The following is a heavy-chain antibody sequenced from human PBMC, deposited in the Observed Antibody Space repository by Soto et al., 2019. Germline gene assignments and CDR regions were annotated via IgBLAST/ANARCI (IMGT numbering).Heavy chain of an antibody. Sequence: QVQLVQSGAEVKKPGASVKVSCKASGYTFTGYYMHRVRQAPGQGLEWMGWINPNSGGTNYAQKFQGRVTMTRDTSISTAYMELSRLRSDDTAVYYCARDSSSWYHYYYYGMDVWGQGTTVTVSS. J-gene: IGHJ6*02. V-gene: IGHV1-2*02. CDR1: GYTFTGYY. D-gene: IGHD6-13*01. CDR2: INPNSGGT. CDR3: ARDSSSWYHYYYYGMDV.